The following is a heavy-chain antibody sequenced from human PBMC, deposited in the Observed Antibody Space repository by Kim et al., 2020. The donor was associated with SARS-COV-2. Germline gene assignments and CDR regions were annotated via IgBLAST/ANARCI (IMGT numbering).Heavy chain of an antibody. CDR2: ISWNSGSI. D-gene: IGHD4-17*01. CDR3: AKETDYGDYEFEGFDY. CDR1: GFTFDDYA. V-gene: IGHV3-9*01. J-gene: IGHJ4*02. Sequence: GGSLRLSCAASGFTFDDYAMHWVRQAPGKGLEWVSGISWNSGSIGYADSVKGRFTISRDNAKNSLYLQMNSLRAEDTALYYCAKETDYGDYEFEGFDYWGQGTLVTVSS.